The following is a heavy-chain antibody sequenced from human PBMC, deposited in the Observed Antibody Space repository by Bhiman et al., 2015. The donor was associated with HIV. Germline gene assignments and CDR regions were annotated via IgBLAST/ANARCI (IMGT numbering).Heavy chain of an antibody. CDR2: IKSKTDGGTT. D-gene: IGHD2-2*01. CDR1: GFTFSNAW. CDR3: ATSPAILYYFDS. J-gene: IGHJ4*02. V-gene: IGHV3-15*01. Sequence: EVQLVESGGGLVKPGGSLRLSCAASGFTFSNAWMSWVHQAPGKGLEWVGRIKSKTDGGTTDYAAPVKGRFTISRDDSQNTLYLQMNSLKTEDTAVYYCATSPAILYYFDSWGQGSLVTVSS.